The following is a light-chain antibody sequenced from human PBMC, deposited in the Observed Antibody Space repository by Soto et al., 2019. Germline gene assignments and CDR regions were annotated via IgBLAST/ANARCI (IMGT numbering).Light chain of an antibody. CDR1: QGSSSY. V-gene: IGKV1-9*01. CDR2: TAS. J-gene: IGKJ5*01. CDR3: QQLAGFPIT. Sequence: EIPLTQSPSFLSASVGDRVPITGRASQGSSSYLAWYQQTPGKAPNLLSYTASPLQTGVPSRFSGSAFGTEFTLTISSLQPEDVATYYCQQLAGFPITFGQGTRLEIK.